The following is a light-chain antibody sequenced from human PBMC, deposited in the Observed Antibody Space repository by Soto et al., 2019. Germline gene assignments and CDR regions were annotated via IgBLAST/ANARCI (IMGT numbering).Light chain of an antibody. CDR2: AAS. J-gene: IGKJ3*01. Sequence: DIQMTQSPSSLSASVGDRVTITCRASQSISSYLNWYQQKPGKAPKLLIYAASSLQSGVPSRFSGSGSGTDFTLTISSLQPEDFATYYFQQSYSTLTFGPGTKVDI. CDR3: QQSYSTLT. V-gene: IGKV1-39*01. CDR1: QSISSY.